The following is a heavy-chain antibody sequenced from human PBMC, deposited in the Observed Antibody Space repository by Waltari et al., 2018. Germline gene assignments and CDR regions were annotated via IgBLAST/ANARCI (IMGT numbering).Heavy chain of an antibody. CDR3: ARDQVVVTAIYYFDY. CDR2: IYHTGST. D-gene: IGHD2-21*02. CDR1: GYSIRSDYY. V-gene: IGHV4-38-2*02. Sequence: QVQLQESGPGLVKPSETLYLTCAVSGYSIRSDYYWGWLRQPPGKGLEWIGSIYHTGSTYYNPSLKSRVTISVDTSKNRFSLKLNSVTAADTAMYYCARDQVVVTAIYYFDYWGQGTLVTVSS. J-gene: IGHJ4*02.